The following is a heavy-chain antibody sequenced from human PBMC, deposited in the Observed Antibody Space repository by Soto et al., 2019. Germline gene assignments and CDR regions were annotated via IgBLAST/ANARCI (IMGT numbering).Heavy chain of an antibody. CDR2: ISGSGGST. Sequence: PGGSLRLSCAASGFTFSSYAMSWVRQAPGKGLEWVSAISGSGGSTYYADSVKGRFTISRDNSKNTLYLQMNSLRAEDTAVYYCAKRQEWELLRYTSPYYYGMDVWGQGTTVTVSS. V-gene: IGHV3-23*01. J-gene: IGHJ6*02. CDR3: AKRQEWELLRYTSPYYYGMDV. CDR1: GFTFSSYA. D-gene: IGHD1-26*01.